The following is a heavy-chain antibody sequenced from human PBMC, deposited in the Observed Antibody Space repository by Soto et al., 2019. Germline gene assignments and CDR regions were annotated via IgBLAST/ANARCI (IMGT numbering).Heavy chain of an antibody. V-gene: IGHV4-4*07. Sequence: SETLSLTCTVCGASIRGFYWSWIRKSAGKGLAWIGRIDATGTTDYNPSRKSRVMMSVDTSKKQFSLKLSSVTAGDTAGYYCLNDGTKSLRDWFDPWGQGSSVTVSS. CDR3: LNDGTKSLRDWFDP. D-gene: IGHD1-1*01. J-gene: IGHJ5*02. CDR2: IDATGTT. CDR1: GASIRGFY.